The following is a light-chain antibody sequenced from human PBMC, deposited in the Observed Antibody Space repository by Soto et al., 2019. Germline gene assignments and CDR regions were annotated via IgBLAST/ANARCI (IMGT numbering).Light chain of an antibody. CDR3: QRYNAAPYT. V-gene: IGKV1-27*01. Sequence: DIQMTQSPSSLSAAVGDRVTITCRASQGISNYLAWYQQKPGKVPKVLIYAASTLQSGVPSRFSGSGSGSEFTLSISSLQPEDVATNYCQRYNAAPYTFGQGTKLEIK. CDR1: QGISNY. CDR2: AAS. J-gene: IGKJ2*01.